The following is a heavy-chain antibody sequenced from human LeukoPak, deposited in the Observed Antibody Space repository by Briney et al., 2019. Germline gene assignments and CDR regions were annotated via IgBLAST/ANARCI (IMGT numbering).Heavy chain of an antibody. CDR3: ASRHYDILTGYPSLLFDF. Sequence: SETLSLTCAVYGGSFSDFYWNWVRQPPGKGLEWIGEINHNGSTNYNPSLKSRVTISVDTSKNQFSLKLSSVTAADTAVYYCASRHYDILTGYPSLLFDFWGQGGLVTVSS. CDR1: GGSFSDFY. V-gene: IGHV4-34*01. J-gene: IGHJ4*02. CDR2: INHNGST. D-gene: IGHD3-9*01.